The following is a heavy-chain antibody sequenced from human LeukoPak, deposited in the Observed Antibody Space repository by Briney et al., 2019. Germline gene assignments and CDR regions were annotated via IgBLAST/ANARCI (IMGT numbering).Heavy chain of an antibody. CDR2: IYSGGST. J-gene: IGHJ4*02. CDR3: ATNVYYYDSSGYFDY. Sequence: PGGSLRLSCAASGFTVSSNYVSWVRQAPGKGLEWVSVIYSGGSTYYADSVKGRFTISRDNSKNTLYLQMNSLRAEDTAVYYCATNVYYYDSSGYFDYWGQGTLVTVSS. CDR1: GFTVSSNY. D-gene: IGHD3-22*01. V-gene: IGHV3-53*01.